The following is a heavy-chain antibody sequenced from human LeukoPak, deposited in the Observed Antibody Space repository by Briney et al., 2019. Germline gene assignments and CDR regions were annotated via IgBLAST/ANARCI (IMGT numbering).Heavy chain of an antibody. V-gene: IGHV3-74*01. CDR1: GFTFSTYW. D-gene: IGHD3-22*01. J-gene: IGHJ1*01. Sequence: GGSLRLSCAASGFTFSTYWMHWVRQAPGKGLVWVSRIKSDGSTNCADSVKGRFTISRDNAKNTVSLQMNSLRPEDTGVYYCARAPSEIGGYYPEYFRHWGQGTLVTVSS. CDR2: IKSDGST. CDR3: ARAPSEIGGYYPEYFRH.